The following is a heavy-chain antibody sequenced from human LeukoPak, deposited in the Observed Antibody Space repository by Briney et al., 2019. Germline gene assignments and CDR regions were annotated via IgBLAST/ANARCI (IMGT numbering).Heavy chain of an antibody. CDR3: ARGEVCSSTACQNYTFHL. CDR2: IGTAGDT. Sequence: GGSLKLSCAASGLTFSTYYIHWVRQIRGQGLEWVSVIGTAGDTYYRYAVKGRFTISMENAKNSVYLQMNSLGAGDTAVYSCARGEVCSSTACQNYTFHLWGQGTMVTVSS. CDR1: GLTFSTYY. V-gene: IGHV3-13*01. D-gene: IGHD2-2*01. J-gene: IGHJ3*01.